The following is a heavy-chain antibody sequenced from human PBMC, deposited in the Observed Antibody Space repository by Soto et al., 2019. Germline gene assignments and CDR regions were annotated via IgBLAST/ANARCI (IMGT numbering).Heavy chain of an antibody. V-gene: IGHV3-30-3*01. CDR2: ISYDGSNK. Sequence: GGSLRLSCAASGFTFSSYSMHWVRQAPGKGLEWVAVISYDGSNKYYADSVKGRFTISRDNSKNTLYLQMNSLRAEDTAVYYCARDLLLTYYYDSSGYYPHYWGQGTLVTVSS. CDR3: ARDLLLTYYYDSSGYYPHY. CDR1: GFTFSSYS. D-gene: IGHD3-22*01. J-gene: IGHJ4*02.